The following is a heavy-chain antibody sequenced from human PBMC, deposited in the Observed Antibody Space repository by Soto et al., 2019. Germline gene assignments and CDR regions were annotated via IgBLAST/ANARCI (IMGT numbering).Heavy chain of an antibody. D-gene: IGHD2-2*01. CDR2: ISSGSTYI. V-gene: IGHV3-21*01. CDR3: ARTPGYCISTSCYDDYMDV. J-gene: IGHJ6*03. CDR1: GFTFNSYT. Sequence: EVQLAESGGGLVKPGGSLRLSCAASGFTFNSYTMNWVRQAPGKGLEWVSSISSGSTYIYYADSVKGRFTISRDNAKNSLYLQMNSLRAEDTAVYYWARTPGYCISTSCYDDYMDVWGKGTTVTVSS.